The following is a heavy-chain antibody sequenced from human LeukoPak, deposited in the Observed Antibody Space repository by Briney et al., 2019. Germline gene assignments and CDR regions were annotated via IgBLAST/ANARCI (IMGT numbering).Heavy chain of an antibody. J-gene: IGHJ4*02. Sequence: SETLSLTCTVSGGSISSGSYYWSWIRQPAGKGLEWIGRIYTSGSTNYNPSLKSRVTISVDTSKNQFSLKLSSVTAADTAVYYCASLGHSSGWYPDYWGQGTLVTVSS. D-gene: IGHD6-19*01. CDR3: ASLGHSSGWYPDY. CDR2: IYTSGST. CDR1: GGSISSGSYY. V-gene: IGHV4-61*02.